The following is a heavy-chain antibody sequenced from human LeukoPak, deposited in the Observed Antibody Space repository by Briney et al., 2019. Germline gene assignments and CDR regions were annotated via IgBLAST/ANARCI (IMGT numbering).Heavy chain of an antibody. V-gene: IGHV1-2*02. D-gene: IGHD4-17*01. CDR3: ARGSYGGDLDY. Sequence: ASVKVSCKASGYTFTGYYMHWVRQAPGQGLEWMGWINPNSGGTNYAQNFQGRVTMTRDTPISTAYMELSSLRSEDTAVYYCARGSYGGDLDYWGQGTLVTVSS. CDR1: GYTFTGYY. CDR2: INPNSGGT. J-gene: IGHJ4*02.